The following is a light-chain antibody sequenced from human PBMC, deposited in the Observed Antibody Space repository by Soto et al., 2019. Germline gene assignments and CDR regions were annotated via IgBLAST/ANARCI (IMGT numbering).Light chain of an antibody. Sequence: QSALTQPASVSGSPGQSITIPCTGTSTDVGFYNYVSWYQQHPGKAPKLMIYEVSNRPSGVSNRFSGSKSGNTASLTISGFQAEDEADYYCISYTTRSTLVVFGGGTKLTVL. V-gene: IGLV2-14*01. J-gene: IGLJ2*01. CDR1: STDVGFYNY. CDR2: EVS. CDR3: ISYTTRSTLVV.